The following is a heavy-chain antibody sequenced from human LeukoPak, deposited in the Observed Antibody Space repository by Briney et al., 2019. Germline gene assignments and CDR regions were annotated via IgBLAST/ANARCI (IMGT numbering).Heavy chain of an antibody. CDR1: GFTFSSYA. V-gene: IGHV3-23*01. CDR3: AREVHYYDSSGYPSGCFDL. J-gene: IGHJ2*01. Sequence: PGGSLRLSCAASGFTFSSYAMSWVRQAPGKGLEWVSAISGSGGSTYYADSVKGRFTISRDNSKNTLYLQMNSLRAEDTAVYYCAREVHYYDSSGYPSGCFDLWGRGTLVTVSS. CDR2: ISGSGGST. D-gene: IGHD3-22*01.